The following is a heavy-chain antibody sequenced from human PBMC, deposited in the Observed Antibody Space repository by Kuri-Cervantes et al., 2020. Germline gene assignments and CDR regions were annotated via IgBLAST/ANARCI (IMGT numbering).Heavy chain of an antibody. Sequence: LRLSCTVSGGSVSSGSYYWSWIRQPAGKSPEWLGRILTSGNTNYNPSLKSRVTISVDTSKNQFSLRLTSVTAADTAVYYCARGLSIAVAGTFPYWGQGTLVTVSS. V-gene: IGHV4-61*02. CDR2: ILTSGNT. J-gene: IGHJ4*02. CDR3: ARGLSIAVAGTFPY. CDR1: GGSVSSGSYY. D-gene: IGHD6-19*01.